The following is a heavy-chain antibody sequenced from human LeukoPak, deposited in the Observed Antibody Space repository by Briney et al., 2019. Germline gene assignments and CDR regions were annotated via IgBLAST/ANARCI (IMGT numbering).Heavy chain of an antibody. D-gene: IGHD1-26*01. CDR2: IIPIFDTT. V-gene: IGHV1-69*13. Sequence: SVKVSCKTSGGTFSSYTITWVRQAPGQGLEWMGGIIPIFDTTDYAPKFQDRVTITADESTTTAYMELSSLRSEDTAVYYCARAKWELPSDAFDIWGQGTMVTVSS. CDR1: GGTFSSYT. J-gene: IGHJ3*02. CDR3: ARAKWELPSDAFDI.